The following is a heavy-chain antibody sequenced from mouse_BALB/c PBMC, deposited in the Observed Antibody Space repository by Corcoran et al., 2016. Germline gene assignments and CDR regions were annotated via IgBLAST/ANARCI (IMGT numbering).Heavy chain of an antibody. CDR2: INTYTGEP. J-gene: IGHJ2*01. CDR3: ARFYYDYSDFDY. D-gene: IGHD2-4*01. V-gene: IGHV9-3-1*01. CDR1: GYTFTNYG. Sequence: QIQLVQSGPELKKPGETVKISGKASGYTFTNYGMNWVKQAPGKGLKWMGWINTYTGEPTYADDFKGRFAFSLETSASTAYLQINNLKNEDTATYFCARFYYDYSDFDYWGQGTTLTVSS.